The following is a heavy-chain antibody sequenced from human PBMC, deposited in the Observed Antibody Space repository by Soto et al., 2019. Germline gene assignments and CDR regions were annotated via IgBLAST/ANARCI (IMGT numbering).Heavy chain of an antibody. Sequence: QVQLVQSGAEVKKPGSSVKVSCKASGGTFSSYTISWVRQAPGQGLEWMGRIIPILGIANYAQKFQGRVTITADKSTSTGDMELSSLRSEDTAVYYCAVTMIVVVTDDAFDIWGKGTMVAVSS. J-gene: IGHJ3*02. CDR1: GGTFSSYT. D-gene: IGHD3-22*01. CDR2: IIPILGIA. V-gene: IGHV1-69*02. CDR3: AVTMIVVVTDDAFDI.